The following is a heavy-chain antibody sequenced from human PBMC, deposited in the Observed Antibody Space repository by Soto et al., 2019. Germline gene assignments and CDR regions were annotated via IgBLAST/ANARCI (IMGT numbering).Heavy chain of an antibody. J-gene: IGHJ4*02. V-gene: IGHV1-46*01. CDR2: INPSGGST. D-gene: IGHD3-22*01. Sequence: ASVKDSCKASGYNVISFGISWMRQATGQGLEWMGIINPSGGSTSYAQKFQGRVTMTRDTSTSTAYMELSSLRSEDTAVYYCARAKGYYYDSSGYYPFDYWGQGTLVTVSS. CDR1: GYNVISFG. CDR3: ARAKGYYYDSSGYYPFDY.